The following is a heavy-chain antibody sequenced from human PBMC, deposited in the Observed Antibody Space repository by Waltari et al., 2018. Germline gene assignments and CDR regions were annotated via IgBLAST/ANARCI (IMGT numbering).Heavy chain of an antibody. Sequence: GCGRGALGRCLEWTETIADRGDTYNSPSLICRVTISVDTSKNQFALKLSDVNGADTAVYYCATYVGASVGTAAVDVLGQGTMVTVSS. CDR2: IADRGDT. D-gene: IGHD6-13*01. CDR3: ATYVGASVGTAAVDV. V-gene: IGHV4-39*01. J-gene: IGHJ3*01.